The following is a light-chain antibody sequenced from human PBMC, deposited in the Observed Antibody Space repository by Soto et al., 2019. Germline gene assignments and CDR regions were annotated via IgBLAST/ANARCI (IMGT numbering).Light chain of an antibody. CDR1: QSLVYSDGNTY. CDR2: KVS. CDR3: MQGTYWPRLT. V-gene: IGKV2-30*01. J-gene: IGKJ4*01. Sequence: DVVMTQSPLSLPITRGQPASISCRSSQSLVYSDGNTYLNWFHQRPGQSPRRLIYKVSNRDSGVPDRFSGSGSGTDFTLKISRVEAEDVGVYYCMQGTYWPRLTFGGGTKVEIK.